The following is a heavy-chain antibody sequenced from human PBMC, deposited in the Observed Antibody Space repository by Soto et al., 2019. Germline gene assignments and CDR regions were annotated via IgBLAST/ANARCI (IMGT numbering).Heavy chain of an antibody. Sequence: HPGGSLRLSCAASGLTFSNYAMSWVRQAPGKGLEWVSSISSGGGTTYYADSVKGRFTISRDNSKSTLSLQMNSLRAEETAVYYWLKGNDFWNGYYDYWGQRTLVTVSS. D-gene: IGHD3-3*01. CDR2: ISSGGGTT. CDR1: GLTFSNYA. V-gene: IGHV3-23*01. CDR3: LKGNDFWNGYYDY. J-gene: IGHJ4*02.